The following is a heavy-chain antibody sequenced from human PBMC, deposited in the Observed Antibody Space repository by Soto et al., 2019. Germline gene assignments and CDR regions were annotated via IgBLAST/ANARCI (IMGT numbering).Heavy chain of an antibody. D-gene: IGHD2-21*02. CDR1: GGSISSYY. J-gene: IGHJ6*02. Sequence: PSETLSLTCTVSGGSISSYYWSWIRQPPGKGLEWIGYIYYSGSTNYNPSLKSRVTISVDTSKNQFSLKLSSVTAADTAVYYCARDLWGYCGTDCYPLDVWGQGTTVTFSS. V-gene: IGHV4-59*01. CDR3: ARDLWGYCGTDCYPLDV. CDR2: IYYSGST.